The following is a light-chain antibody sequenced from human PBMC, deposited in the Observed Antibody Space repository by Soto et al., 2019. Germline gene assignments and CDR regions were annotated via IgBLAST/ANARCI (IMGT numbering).Light chain of an antibody. V-gene: IGLV2-14*01. J-gene: IGLJ1*01. CDR1: SSDVGAYNY. CDR2: GVT. Sequence: QSVLTQPASVSGSPGQSITISCTGTSSDVGAYNYVSWYQQYPGKAPKLMIYGVTNRPSGVSNRFSGSKTGNTASLTIYGLQAEDEADYYCFSHRGGDSHVSGTGTTVTVL. CDR3: FSHRGGDSHV.